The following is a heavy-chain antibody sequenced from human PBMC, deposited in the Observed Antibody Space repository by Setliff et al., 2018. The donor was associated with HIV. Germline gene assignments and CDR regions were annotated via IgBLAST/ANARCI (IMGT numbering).Heavy chain of an antibody. D-gene: IGHD3-3*01. V-gene: IGHV4-59*13. Sequence: SETLSLTCAVSGGFIGTYYWSWIRQSPGKGLEWIGSVYYTGSTNYNPSLESRVTMSVDTSKNQFSLRLMSLTAADTAIYYCARGRVTLNGVAAGHHYMDVWGKGNTVTVSS. CDR2: VYYTGST. CDR1: GGFIGTYY. J-gene: IGHJ6*03. CDR3: ARGRVTLNGVAAGHHYMDV.